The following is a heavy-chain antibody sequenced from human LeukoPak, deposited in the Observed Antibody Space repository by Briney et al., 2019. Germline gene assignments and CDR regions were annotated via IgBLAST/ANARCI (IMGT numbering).Heavy chain of an antibody. CDR2: ITSSSSSYI. D-gene: IGHD5-18*01. CDR3: ARDVNVGLTTAMVTDWDLYYFDY. CDR1: GFTFSSYS. Sequence: GGSLRLSCAASGFTFSSYSMNWVRQAPGKGLEWVSSITSSSSSYIHYADSVKGRFTISRDNAKNSLYLQMNSLRAEDTAVYYCARDVNVGLTTAMVTDWDLYYFDYWGQGTLVTVSS. V-gene: IGHV3-21*01. J-gene: IGHJ4*02.